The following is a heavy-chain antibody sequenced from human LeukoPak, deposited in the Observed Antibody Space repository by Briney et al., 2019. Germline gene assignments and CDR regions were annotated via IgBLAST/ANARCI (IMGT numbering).Heavy chain of an antibody. D-gene: IGHD6-6*01. CDR3: AREVARPNFFDY. V-gene: IGHV3-30*19. CDR1: GFTFSSYG. Sequence: GGSLRLSCAASGFTFSSYGMHWVRQAPGKGLEWVAVTSHDETTKYYADSVKGRFTISRDNSKNTLYLQMNSLRAEDTAVYFCAREVARPNFFDYWGQGTLVTVSS. J-gene: IGHJ4*02. CDR2: TSHDETTK.